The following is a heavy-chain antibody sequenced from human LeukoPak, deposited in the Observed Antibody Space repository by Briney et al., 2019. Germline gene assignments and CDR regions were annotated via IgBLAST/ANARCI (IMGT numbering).Heavy chain of an antibody. CDR3: ARDQHDYGDKPQAGLDY. Sequence: HPGGSLRLSCAASGFTFSSYGMHWVRQAPGKGLEWVAVIWYDGSNKYYADSVKGRFTISRDNSKNTLYLQMNSLRAEDTAVYYCARDQHDYGDKPQAGLDYWGQGTLVTVSS. CDR2: IWYDGSNK. J-gene: IGHJ4*02. D-gene: IGHD4-17*01. V-gene: IGHV3-33*01. CDR1: GFTFSSYG.